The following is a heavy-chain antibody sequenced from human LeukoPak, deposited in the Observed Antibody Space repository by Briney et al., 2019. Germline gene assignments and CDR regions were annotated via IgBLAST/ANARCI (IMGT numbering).Heavy chain of an antibody. CDR3: ARGIAAAGPGFDY. CDR1: GFTFSSYA. CDR2: ISSNGGST. J-gene: IGHJ4*02. V-gene: IGHV3-64*01. Sequence: HPGGSLRLSCAASGFTFSSYAMHWVRQAPGKGLEYVSAISSNGGSTYYANSVKGRFTISRDNSKNTLYLQMGSLRAEDMAVYYCARGIAAAGPGFDYWGQGTLVTVSS. D-gene: IGHD6-13*01.